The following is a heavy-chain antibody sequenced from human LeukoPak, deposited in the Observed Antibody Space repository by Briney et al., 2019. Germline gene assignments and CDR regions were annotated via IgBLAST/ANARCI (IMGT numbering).Heavy chain of an antibody. CDR1: GFTFSSYW. V-gene: IGHV3-7*01. D-gene: IGHD3-10*01. J-gene: IGHJ4*02. CDR2: IKEDGSDK. CDR3: ARDFGSLEDYFDY. Sequence: GGSLRLSCAASGFTFSSYWMSWVRQAPGKGLEWVANIKEDGSDKYYVDSVKGRFTISRDNAKNSLYLQMNSLRAEDTAVYYCARDFGSLEDYFDYWGQGTLVSVSS.